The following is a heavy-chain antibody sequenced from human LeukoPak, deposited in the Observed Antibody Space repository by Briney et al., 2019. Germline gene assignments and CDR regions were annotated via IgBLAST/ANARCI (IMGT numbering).Heavy chain of an antibody. J-gene: IGHJ4*02. CDR3: AKDFFHTHSGTYGTFDY. CDR2: ISGSGGST. V-gene: IGHV3-23*01. D-gene: IGHD1-26*01. Sequence: GGSLRLSCAASGFTFSSYAMSWVRQAPGKGLEWVSAISGSGGSTYYADSVKGRFTISRDNPKNTLYLQMNSLRAEDTAVYYCAKDFFHTHSGTYGTFDYWGQGTLVTVSS. CDR1: GFTFSSYA.